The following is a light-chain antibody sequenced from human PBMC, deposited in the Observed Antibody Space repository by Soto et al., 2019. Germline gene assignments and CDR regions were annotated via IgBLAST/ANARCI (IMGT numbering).Light chain of an antibody. CDR3: QQYNSYSPRWT. CDR2: KAS. CDR1: QTISSW. Sequence: DIQMTQSPSTLSASVGDRVTITCRASQTISSWLSWYQQKPGKAPKLLIYKASSLQSGVPSRFSGSESGTEFTLTISSLQSDDFATYYCQQYNSYSPRWTFGQGTKVEIK. V-gene: IGKV1-5*03. J-gene: IGKJ1*01.